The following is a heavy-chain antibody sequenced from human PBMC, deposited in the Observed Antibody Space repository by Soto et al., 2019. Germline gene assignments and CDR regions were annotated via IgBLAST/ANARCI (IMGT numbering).Heavy chain of an antibody. CDR2: IYYSGST. D-gene: IGHD1-1*01. V-gene: IGHV4-59*01. CDR1: GGSISSDY. Sequence: PSETLSLTCTVSGGSISSDYWSWIRQPPGKGLEWIGYIYYSGSTNYNPSLKSRVTISVDTSKNQFSLKLSSVTAADTAVYYCAKDRPRRTSGYFFDYWGQGTPVTVSS. J-gene: IGHJ4*02. CDR3: AKDRPRRTSGYFFDY.